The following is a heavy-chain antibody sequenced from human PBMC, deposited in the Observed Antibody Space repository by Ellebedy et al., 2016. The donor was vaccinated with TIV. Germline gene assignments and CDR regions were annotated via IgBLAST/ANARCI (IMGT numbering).Heavy chain of an antibody. J-gene: IGHJ6*02. CDR1: GFTFSSYS. Sequence: GGSLRLSXAASGFTFSSYSMNWVRQAPGKGLEWVSYISSSSSTIYYADSVKGRFTISRDNAKNSLYLQMNSLRAEDTAVYYCAREGGSSGWAKNHYYYYGMDVWGQGTTVTVSS. CDR2: ISSSSSTI. V-gene: IGHV3-48*04. D-gene: IGHD6-19*01. CDR3: AREGGSSGWAKNHYYYYGMDV.